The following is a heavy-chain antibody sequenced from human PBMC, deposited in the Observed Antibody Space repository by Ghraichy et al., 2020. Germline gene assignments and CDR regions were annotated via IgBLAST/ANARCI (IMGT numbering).Heavy chain of an antibody. D-gene: IGHD3-22*01. CDR2: ISGNGGYT. V-gene: IGHV3-23*01. CDR1: GFTFSTYA. CDR3: AKDTRSGYYDRYLTN. J-gene: IGHJ4*02. Sequence: GSLRLSCAASGFTFSTYAMSWARQAPGKRLEWVSTISGNGGYTYYADSVKGRFTISRDNSKNTLYLQMSSLRAEDTAIYYCAKDTRSGYYDRYLTNWGQGTLVTVSS.